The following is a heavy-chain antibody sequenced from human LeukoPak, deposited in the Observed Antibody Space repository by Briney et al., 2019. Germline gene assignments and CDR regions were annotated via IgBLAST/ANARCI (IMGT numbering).Heavy chain of an antibody. Sequence: ASVKVSCKASGYTFTSYGISWVRQAPRQGLEWMGWISAYNGNTNYAQKLQGRVTMTTDTSTSTAYMELRSLRSDDTAVYYCASDYPGYCRSTSCYRPVDYWGQGTLVTVSS. J-gene: IGHJ4*02. CDR2: ISAYNGNT. D-gene: IGHD2-2*02. CDR3: ASDYPGYCRSTSCYRPVDY. V-gene: IGHV1-18*01. CDR1: GYTFTSYG.